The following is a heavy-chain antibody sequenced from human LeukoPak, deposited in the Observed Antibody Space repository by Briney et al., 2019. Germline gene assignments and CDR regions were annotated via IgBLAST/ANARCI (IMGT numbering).Heavy chain of an antibody. V-gene: IGHV3-23*01. Sequence: GGSLRLSCAASGFAFTTFAMNWVRPAPGKGLEWVSGISENGDNTYHADSVKGRFTVSRDNSKNTLYLQVNSLRAEDTAVYYCVKGSGSLASYYYYMDVWGKGTTVTVSS. CDR3: VKGSGSLASYYYYMDV. D-gene: IGHD1-26*01. J-gene: IGHJ6*03. CDR1: GFAFTTFA. CDR2: ISENGDNT.